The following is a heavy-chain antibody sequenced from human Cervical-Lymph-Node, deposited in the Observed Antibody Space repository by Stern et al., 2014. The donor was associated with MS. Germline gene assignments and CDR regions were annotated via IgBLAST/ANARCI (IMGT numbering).Heavy chain of an antibody. CDR2: VSSEGNNK. CDR1: GFNFSHYA. J-gene: IGHJ4*02. Sequence: EQLEESGGGVVQPGRSLRLSCAVSGFNFSHYAMHWVRQAPGKGLEWVAAVSSEGNNKYHADSVKGRFTISRDNSKNTVYLQMNSLRDDDTAVYYCATQIWFDYWGQGTLVTVSS. V-gene: IGHV3-30-3*01. D-gene: IGHD3-16*01. CDR3: ATQIWFDY.